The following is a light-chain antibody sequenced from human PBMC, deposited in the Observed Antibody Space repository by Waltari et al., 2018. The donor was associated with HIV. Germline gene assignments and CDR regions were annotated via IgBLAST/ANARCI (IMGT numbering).Light chain of an antibody. V-gene: IGLV2-14*01. J-gene: IGLJ1*01. CDR2: EVS. Sequence: QSALTQPASVSGSPGQSITISCTGTSSDVGGYNYVSWYQQHPGKAPKLMLYEVSNRPSGGSNRFSGSKSGNTASLTISGRQAEDEADYYCSSYTSSSTLVFGTGTKVTVL. CDR3: SSYTSSSTLV. CDR1: SSDVGGYNY.